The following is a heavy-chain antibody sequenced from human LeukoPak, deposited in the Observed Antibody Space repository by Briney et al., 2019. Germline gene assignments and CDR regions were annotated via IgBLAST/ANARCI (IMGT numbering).Heavy chain of an antibody. CDR1: GFTFSSYW. CDR2: IKQDGSEK. CDR3: AKIAYASGWWYFDY. Sequence: GGSLRLSCAASGFTFSSYWMSWVRQAPGKGLEWVANIKQDGSEKYYVDSVKGRFTISRDNAKNSLYLQMNSLRAEDTAVYYCAKIAYASGWWYFDYWGQGTLVTVSS. V-gene: IGHV3-7*01. D-gene: IGHD6-19*01. J-gene: IGHJ4*02.